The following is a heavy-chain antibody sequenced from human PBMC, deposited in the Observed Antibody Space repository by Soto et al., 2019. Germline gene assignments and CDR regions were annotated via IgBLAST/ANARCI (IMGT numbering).Heavy chain of an antibody. CDR3: AKDGRSYYVGIDY. J-gene: IGHJ4*02. CDR2: ISYDGSNK. V-gene: IGHV3-30*18. D-gene: IGHD3-10*01. Sequence: QVQLVESGGGVVQPGRSLRLSCAASGFTFSSYGMHWVRQAPGKGLEWVAVISYDGSNKYYADSVKGRFTISRDNSKNTLYLQMNSLRAEDTAVYYCAKDGRSYYVGIDYWGQGTLVTVSS. CDR1: GFTFSSYG.